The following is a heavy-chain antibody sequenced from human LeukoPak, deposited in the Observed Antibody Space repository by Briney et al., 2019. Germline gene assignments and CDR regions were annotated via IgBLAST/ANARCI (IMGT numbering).Heavy chain of an antibody. CDR3: AKDPYNMVRGVEGWFDP. D-gene: IGHD3-10*01. Sequence: GGSLRLSCAASGSTFSSYAMSWVRQAPGKGLEWVSAISGSGGSTYYADSVKGRFTISRDNSKNTLYLQMNSLRAEDTAVYYCAKDPYNMVRGVEGWFDPWGQGTLVTVSS. CDR1: GSTFSSYA. J-gene: IGHJ5*02. CDR2: ISGSGGST. V-gene: IGHV3-23*01.